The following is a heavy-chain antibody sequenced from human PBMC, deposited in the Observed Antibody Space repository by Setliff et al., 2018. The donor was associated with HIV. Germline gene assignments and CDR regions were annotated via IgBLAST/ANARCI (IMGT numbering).Heavy chain of an antibody. J-gene: IGHJ4*02. D-gene: IGHD6-25*01. Sequence: GASVKVSCKASGYTFTDNYIHWVRQAPGQGLEWMGWINPNSGGTNYEQKFQGRVTMTRDTSISTAYMELSRLRSDDTATYFCVTSPGSFTSVDETEAGDYWGQGTLVTVSS. CDR3: VTSPGSFTSVDETEAGDY. CDR2: INPNSGGT. V-gene: IGHV1-2*02. CDR1: GYTFTDNY.